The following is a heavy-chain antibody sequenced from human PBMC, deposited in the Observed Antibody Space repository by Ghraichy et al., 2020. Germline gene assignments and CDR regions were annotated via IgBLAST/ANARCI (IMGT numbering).Heavy chain of an antibody. CDR3: AADYYDSSGYYYIL. CDR1: GGSISSSSYY. D-gene: IGHD3-22*01. CDR2: IYYSGST. Sequence: ETLSLTCTVSGGSISSSSYYWGWIRQPPGKGLEWIGSIYYSGSTYYNPSFKSRVTISVDTSKNQFSLKLSSVTAADTAVYYCAADYYDSSGYYYILWGQGTLVTVSS. J-gene: IGHJ4*02. V-gene: IGHV4-39*01.